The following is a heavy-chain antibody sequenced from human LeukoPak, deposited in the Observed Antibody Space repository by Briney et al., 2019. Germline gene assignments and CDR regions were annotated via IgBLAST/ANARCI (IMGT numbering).Heavy chain of an antibody. CDR3: ARVKAGYCSGGSCGDRAPYNWFDP. Sequence: SETLSLTCTVSGGSISSYYWSWIRQPAGKGLEWIGRIYTSGSTNYNPSLKSRVTMSVDTSKNQFSLKLSSVTAADTAVYYCARVKAGYCSGGSCGDRAPYNWFDPWGQGTLVTVSS. CDR2: IYTSGST. V-gene: IGHV4-4*07. J-gene: IGHJ5*02. CDR1: GGSISSYY. D-gene: IGHD2-15*01.